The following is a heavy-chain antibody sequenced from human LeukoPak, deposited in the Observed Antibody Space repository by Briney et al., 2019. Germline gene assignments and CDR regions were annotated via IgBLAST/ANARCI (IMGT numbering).Heavy chain of an antibody. Sequence: GASVRVSCKASGYTFTSYGISWVRQAPGQGLEWMGWISAYNGNTNYAQKLQGRVTMTRDTSTSTVYMELSSLRSEDTAVYYCARDFSWIQLWSWFDPWGQGTLVTVSS. J-gene: IGHJ5*02. V-gene: IGHV1-18*01. CDR3: ARDFSWIQLWSWFDP. CDR1: GYTFTSYG. CDR2: ISAYNGNT. D-gene: IGHD5-18*01.